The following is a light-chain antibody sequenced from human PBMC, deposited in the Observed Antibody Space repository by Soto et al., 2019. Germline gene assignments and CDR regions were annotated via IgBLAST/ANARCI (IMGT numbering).Light chain of an antibody. CDR1: QSISDS. Sequence: DIQMTQSTSTLSASVGDRVTITCRASQSISDSLAWYQQKPGKAPKLLIYEASSLKSGVPSRFSGSRSGTEYTLTIGSLQPADIETYYCQQYTGYWTFGKRTKVEI. CDR3: QQYTGYWT. CDR2: EAS. V-gene: IGKV1-5*03. J-gene: IGKJ1*01.